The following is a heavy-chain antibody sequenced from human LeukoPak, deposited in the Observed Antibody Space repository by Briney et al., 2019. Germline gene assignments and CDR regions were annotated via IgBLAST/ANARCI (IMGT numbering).Heavy chain of an antibody. D-gene: IGHD3-22*01. CDR1: GFPFSSYW. V-gene: IGHV3-7*01. J-gene: IGHJ4*02. Sequence: GGSLRLSCAASGFPFSSYWMSWVRQAPGKGLEWVANIKQDGSEKYYVDSVKGRFTISRDNAKNSLYLQMNSLRAEDTAVYYCARETPTEAYYYDSSGIPDYWGQGTLVTVSS. CDR3: ARETPTEAYYYDSSGIPDY. CDR2: IKQDGSEK.